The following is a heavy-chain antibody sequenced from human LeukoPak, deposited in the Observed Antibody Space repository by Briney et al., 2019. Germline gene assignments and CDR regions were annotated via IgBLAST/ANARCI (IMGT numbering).Heavy chain of an antibody. CDR1: GGSISSGDYY. CDR2: IYYSGST. CDR3: ARGSRYSGSYLDY. J-gene: IGHJ4*02. D-gene: IGHD1-26*01. Sequence: SETLSLTCTVSGGSISSGDYYRSWIRQPPGKGLEWIGYIYYSGSTYYNPSLKSRVTISVDTSKNQFSLKLSSVTAADTAVYYCARGSRYSGSYLDYWGQGTLVTVSS. V-gene: IGHV4-30-4*01.